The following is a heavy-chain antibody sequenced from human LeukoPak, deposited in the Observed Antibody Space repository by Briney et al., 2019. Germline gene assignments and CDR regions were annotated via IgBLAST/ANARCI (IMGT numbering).Heavy chain of an antibody. CDR2: ASKTGNN. CDR1: SASVTTHY. V-gene: IGHV4-59*08. Sequence: SETLSLTCTVSSASVTTHYWAWIRQPPGKGLGWFGFASKTGNNNYKPSLKSRVTISADTSKNIFSLKLRTLTAADTAVYFCARRGAPSKLYYFDSWGPGTLVIVSS. CDR3: ARRGAPSKLYYFDS. J-gene: IGHJ4*02. D-gene: IGHD1-26*01.